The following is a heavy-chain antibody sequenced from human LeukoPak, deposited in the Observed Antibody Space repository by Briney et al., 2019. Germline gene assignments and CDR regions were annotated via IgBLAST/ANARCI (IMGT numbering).Heavy chain of an antibody. J-gene: IGHJ4*02. D-gene: IGHD4-17*01. CDR3: ARDHDYGDYGTYEDY. CDR1: GDSVSRNSVA. V-gene: IGHV6-1*01. CDR2: TYYRSKWYH. Sequence: SQTLSLTCAISGDSVSRNSVAWNWIRQSPSRGLEWLARTYYRSKWYHDYAVSVKSRITINPDTSKNQFSLQLNSVTPEDTAVYYCARDHDYGDYGTYEDYWGQGTLVTVSS.